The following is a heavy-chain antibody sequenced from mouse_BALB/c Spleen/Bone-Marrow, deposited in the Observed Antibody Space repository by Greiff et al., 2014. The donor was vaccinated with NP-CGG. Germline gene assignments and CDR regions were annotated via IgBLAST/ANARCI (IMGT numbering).Heavy chain of an antibody. CDR3: ARGDFDYDFTMDY. CDR2: IFPGDGDT. V-gene: IGHV1-80*01. J-gene: IGHJ4*01. Sequence: QVQLKQSGAELVRPGSPVKISCKASGYVFSSYWMNWVKQRPGQGLEWIGQIFPGDGDTNYNGQFKGKATLTADRSSSTAFMQLSSLTSEDSAVYFCARGDFDYDFTMDYWGQGTSVTVSS. CDR1: GYVFSSYW. D-gene: IGHD2-4*01.